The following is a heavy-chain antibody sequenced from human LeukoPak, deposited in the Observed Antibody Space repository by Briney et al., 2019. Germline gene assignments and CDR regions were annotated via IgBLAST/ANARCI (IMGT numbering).Heavy chain of an antibody. CDR1: GGTFSSYA. Sequence: ASVKVSCKASGGTFSSYAISWVRQAPGQGLEWMGGIIPIFGTANYAQKFQGRVTITADESTSTAYMELSSLRYEDTAVYYCVRVFVDDSGYYNYYFDPWGQGTPVTVSS. D-gene: IGHD3-22*01. J-gene: IGHJ5*02. CDR2: IIPIFGTA. CDR3: VRVFVDDSGYYNYYFDP. V-gene: IGHV1-69*13.